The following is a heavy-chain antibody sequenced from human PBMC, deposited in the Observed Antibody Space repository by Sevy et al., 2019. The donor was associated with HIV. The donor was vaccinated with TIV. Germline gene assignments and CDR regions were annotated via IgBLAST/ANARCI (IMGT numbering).Heavy chain of an antibody. CDR1: GFSFSTYW. CDR3: VREGLGGFSYSLDC. Sequence: GGSLRLSCAASGFSFSTYWMTWVRQAPGKGLEWVNTMNRDGTERDYVDSVKGGFTISRDKTKTALFLQMNSLSAEDRGVYFCVREGLGGFSYSLDCWGQGTLVTVSS. J-gene: IGHJ4*02. D-gene: IGHD3-16*01. V-gene: IGHV3-7*01. CDR2: MNRDGTER.